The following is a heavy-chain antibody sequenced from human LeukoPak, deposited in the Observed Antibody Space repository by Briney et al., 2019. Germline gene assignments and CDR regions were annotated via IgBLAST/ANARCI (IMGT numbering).Heavy chain of an antibody. CDR1: GGSFSGYY. CDR3: ARGFFSAIRPFDY. D-gene: IGHD5-18*01. J-gene: IGHJ4*02. CDR2: INHSGST. Sequence: SETLSLTCAVYGGSFSGYYWSWIRQPPGKGLEWIGEINHSGSTNYNPSLKSRVTISVDTSKNQFSLKLSSVTAADTAVYYCARGFFSAIRPFDYWGQGTLVTVSS. V-gene: IGHV4-34*01.